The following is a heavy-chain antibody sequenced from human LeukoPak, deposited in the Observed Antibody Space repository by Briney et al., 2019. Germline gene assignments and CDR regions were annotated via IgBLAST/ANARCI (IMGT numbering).Heavy chain of an antibody. J-gene: IGHJ4*02. CDR1: GFTFSSYS. CDR3: ARDYTGGWNDY. CDR2: ISSSSSYI. V-gene: IGHV3-21*01. Sequence: GGSLRLSCAAPGFTFSSYSMNWVRQAPGKGLEWVSSISSSSSYIYYADSVKGRFTISRDNAKNSLYLQMNNLRVEDTAIYYCARDYTGGWNDYWGQGTLVTVSS. D-gene: IGHD7-27*01.